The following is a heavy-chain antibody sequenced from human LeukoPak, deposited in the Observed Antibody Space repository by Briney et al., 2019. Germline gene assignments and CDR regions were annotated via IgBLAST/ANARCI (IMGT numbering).Heavy chain of an antibody. Sequence: ASVKVSCKVSGYTLTELSMHWVRQATGQGLEWMGWMNPNSGNTGYAQKFQGRVTMTRNTSISTAYMELSSLRSEDTAVYYCARSKSSSWSDDAFDIWGQGTMVTVSS. V-gene: IGHV1-8*01. CDR2: MNPNSGNT. CDR3: ARSKSSSWSDDAFDI. D-gene: IGHD6-13*01. CDR1: GYTLTELS. J-gene: IGHJ3*02.